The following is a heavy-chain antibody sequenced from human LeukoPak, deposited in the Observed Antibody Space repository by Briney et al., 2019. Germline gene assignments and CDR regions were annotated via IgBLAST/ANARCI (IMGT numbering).Heavy chain of an antibody. CDR2: ISYDGSNK. V-gene: IGHV3-30*03. CDR3: ARGDFFDSSAYEGYHKEFDL. Sequence: PGGSLRLSCAASGFTFSSYGMHWVRQAPGKGLEWVAVISYDGSNKYYADSVKGRFTISRDNSKNTLYPQMNSLRAEDTAVYYCARGDFFDSSAYEGYHKEFDLWGQGTLVTVSS. J-gene: IGHJ4*02. CDR1: GFTFSSYG. D-gene: IGHD3-22*01.